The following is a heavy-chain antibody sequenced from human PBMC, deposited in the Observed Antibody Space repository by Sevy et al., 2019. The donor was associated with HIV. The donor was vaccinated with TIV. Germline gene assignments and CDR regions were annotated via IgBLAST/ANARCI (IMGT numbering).Heavy chain of an antibody. D-gene: IGHD3-10*01. V-gene: IGHV3-11*01. Sequence: GGSLRLSCAASKFTFSDYYMSWIRQAPGKGLEWVSCISNSGSTIYYADSVKGRFTISRDNAQSSMYLQMNRLRAEDTAVYYCAREGDLRYFDFWGRGTLVTVSS. CDR2: ISNSGSTI. CDR1: KFTFSDYY. J-gene: IGHJ2*01. CDR3: AREGDLRYFDF.